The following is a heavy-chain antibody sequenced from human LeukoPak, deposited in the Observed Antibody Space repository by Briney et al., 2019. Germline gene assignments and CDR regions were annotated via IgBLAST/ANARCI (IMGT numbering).Heavy chain of an antibody. CDR2: ISSSSSTI. CDR1: GFTFSSYS. Sequence: PGGSLRLSCAASGFTFSSYSMNWVRQAPGKGLEWVSYISSSSSTIYYADSVKGRFTISRDNAKNSLYLQMNSLRAEDTAVYYCAREVTVLRGGPRGKDYWGQGTLVTVSS. CDR3: AREVTVLRGGPRGKDY. D-gene: IGHD3-10*01. V-gene: IGHV3-48*04. J-gene: IGHJ4*02.